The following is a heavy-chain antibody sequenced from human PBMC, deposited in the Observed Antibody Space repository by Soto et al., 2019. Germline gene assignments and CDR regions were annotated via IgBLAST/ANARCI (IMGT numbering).Heavy chain of an antibody. D-gene: IGHD1-1*01. CDR2: IYWDDDK. CDR1: GFSLSTSGVG. J-gene: IGHJ2*01. CDR3: VHQAWNNDTYYFDL. Sequence: QITVKESGPKLVKPSQTLTLTCAFSGFSLSTSGVGVGWVRQPPGKAPEWLALIYWDDDKRYRPSLKSRLSITEDTSKDLVVFTMTNMDPVDTATYYCVHQAWNNDTYYFDLWGRGTLVTVSS. V-gene: IGHV2-5*02.